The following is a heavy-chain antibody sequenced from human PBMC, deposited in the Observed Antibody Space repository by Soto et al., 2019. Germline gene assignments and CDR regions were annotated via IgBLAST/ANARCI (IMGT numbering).Heavy chain of an antibody. J-gene: IGHJ6*02. CDR1: GGPFSSYA. CDR2: IIPIFGTA. Sequence: SVKGCFKSSGGPFSSYAISLVRQAPGQGLEWMGGIIPIFGTANYAQKFQGRVTITADESTSTAYMELSSLRSEDTAVYYCARDYLVVAATLTHYYYGMDVWGRGTTVTVSS. V-gene: IGHV1-69*13. CDR3: ARDYLVVAATLTHYYYGMDV. D-gene: IGHD2-15*01.